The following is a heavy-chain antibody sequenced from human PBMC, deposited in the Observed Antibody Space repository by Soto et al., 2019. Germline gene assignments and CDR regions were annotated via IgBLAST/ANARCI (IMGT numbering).Heavy chain of an antibody. CDR2: IYYSGST. D-gene: IGHD6-6*01. CDR1: GGSISSYY. J-gene: IGHJ5*02. Sequence: KPSETLSLTCTVSGGSISSYYWSWIRQPPGKGLEWIGYIYYSGSTNYNPSLKSRVTISVDTSKNQFSLKLSSVTAADTAVYYCARLAARSWFDPWGQGTLVTVSS. V-gene: IGHV4-59*01. CDR3: ARLAARSWFDP.